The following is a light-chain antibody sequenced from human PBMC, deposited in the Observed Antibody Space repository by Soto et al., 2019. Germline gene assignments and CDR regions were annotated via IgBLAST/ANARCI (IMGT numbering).Light chain of an antibody. CDR1: QDIGKF. Sequence: DIQMTQSPSSLSASVGDRVTIICQASQDIGKFVNWYQQKAGKAPKLLNYDAYTLQPGVPSRFSGSASGTDFSLTNFTFTITSLQPEDFATYYCQQSDNVPVTFGGGTRVEIK. CDR2: DAY. J-gene: IGKJ4*01. CDR3: QQSDNVPVT. V-gene: IGKV1-33*01.